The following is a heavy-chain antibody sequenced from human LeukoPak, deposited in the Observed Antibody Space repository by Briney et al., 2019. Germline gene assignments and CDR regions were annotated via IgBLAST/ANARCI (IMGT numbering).Heavy chain of an antibody. CDR2: VFYIGST. D-gene: IGHD1-26*01. CDR3: ARHASATYDNWFDP. J-gene: IGHJ5*02. Sequence: SETLPLTCTVSGGSISSYYWSWIRQPPGKGLEWIGYVFYIGSTNYNPSLKSRVTISVDTSKNQFSLKLYSVTAADTAVYYCARHASATYDNWFDPWGQGTLVTVSS. CDR1: GGSISSYY. V-gene: IGHV4-59*08.